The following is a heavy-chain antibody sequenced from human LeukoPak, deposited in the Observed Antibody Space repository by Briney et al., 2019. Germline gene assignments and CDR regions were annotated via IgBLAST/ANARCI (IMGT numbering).Heavy chain of an antibody. Sequence: SETLSLTCTVSGYSISSGYYWGWIRQPPGKGLEWIGSIYHSGSTYYNPSLKSRVTISVDTSKDQFSLKLSSVTAADTAVYYCARDTSAAGLLDYWGQGILVTVSS. D-gene: IGHD6-13*01. CDR1: GYSISSGYY. CDR3: ARDTSAAGLLDY. J-gene: IGHJ4*02. CDR2: IYHSGST. V-gene: IGHV4-38-2*02.